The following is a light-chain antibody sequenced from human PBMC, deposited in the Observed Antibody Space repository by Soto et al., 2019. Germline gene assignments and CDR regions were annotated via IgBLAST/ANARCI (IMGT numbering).Light chain of an antibody. V-gene: IGKV3-20*01. J-gene: IGKJ4*01. CDR2: GAS. CDR3: QQYGSSPPLT. CDR1: QSVSSN. Sequence: EIVMTQSPATLSVSPGEGVTLSCRASQSVSSNLAWYQQRPGQAPRLLIYGASTRATGIPARFSGSGSGTDFTLTISRLEPEDFAVYYCQQYGSSPPLTFGGGTKVDIK.